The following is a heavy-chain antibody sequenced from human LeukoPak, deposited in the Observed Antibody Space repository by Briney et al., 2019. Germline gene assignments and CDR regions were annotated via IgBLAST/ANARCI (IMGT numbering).Heavy chain of an antibody. Sequence: GGSLRLSCAASGFTFSSYGMHWVRQAPGKGLEWVAVISYDGSNQYYADSVKGRFTISRDNSKNTLYLQMNSLRAEDTAVYYCAKMVREFYTISYYFDYWGQGTLVTVSS. J-gene: IGHJ4*02. CDR1: GFTFSSYG. CDR3: AKMVREFYTISYYFDY. CDR2: ISYDGSNQ. D-gene: IGHD2-8*01. V-gene: IGHV3-33*05.